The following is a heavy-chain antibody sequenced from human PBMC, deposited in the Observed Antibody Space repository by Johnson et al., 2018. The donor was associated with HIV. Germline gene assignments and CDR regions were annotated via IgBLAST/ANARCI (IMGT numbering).Heavy chain of an antibody. Sequence: QVQLVESGGGVVQPGRSLRLSCAASEFTFSSYAMHWVRQAPGKGLEWVAVLSYAGSNKYYADSVKGRFTISRDNSKTTLYLQMNSLRAEDTAVYYCARVPRIEQQLVHAFDIWGQGTMVTVSS. J-gene: IGHJ3*02. CDR2: LSYAGSNK. D-gene: IGHD6-13*01. V-gene: IGHV3-30*14. CDR1: EFTFSSYA. CDR3: ARVPRIEQQLVHAFDI.